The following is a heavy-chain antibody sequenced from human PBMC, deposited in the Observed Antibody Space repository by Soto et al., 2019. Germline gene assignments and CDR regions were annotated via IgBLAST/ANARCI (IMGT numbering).Heavy chain of an antibody. Sequence: SETLSLTCTVSGGSISSSSYYWGWIRQPPGKGLEWIGSIYYSGNTYYNPSLKSRVTISVDTAKNQFSLKLSPVTAADTAVYYCARGRPFDYWGQGTLVTVSS. CDR1: GGSISSSSYY. CDR2: IYYSGNT. CDR3: ARGRPFDY. V-gene: IGHV4-39*07. J-gene: IGHJ4*02.